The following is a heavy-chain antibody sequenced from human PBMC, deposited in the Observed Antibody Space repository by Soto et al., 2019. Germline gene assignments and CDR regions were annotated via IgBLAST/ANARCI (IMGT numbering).Heavy chain of an antibody. CDR3: ARGGYSSSWHNWFDP. J-gene: IGHJ5*02. D-gene: IGHD6-13*01. Sequence: QVQLVESGGGVVQPGRSLRLSCAASGFTFSSYGMHWVRQAPGKGLEWVAVIWYDGSNKYYADSVKCRFTISRDNSKNTMYLQKNSVIDEDTAVYYCARGGYSSSWHNWFDPWGQGTLVTVSS. CDR2: IWYDGSNK. CDR1: GFTFSSYG. V-gene: IGHV3-33*01.